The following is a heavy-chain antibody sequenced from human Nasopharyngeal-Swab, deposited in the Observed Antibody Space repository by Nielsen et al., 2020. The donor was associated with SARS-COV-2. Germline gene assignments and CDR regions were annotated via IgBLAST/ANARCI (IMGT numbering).Heavy chain of an antibody. V-gene: IGHV4-34*01. Sequence: MRECPWTAVEWVGDINHSGSTNYNPSLKSRVTISVDTSKNQFSLKLSSVTAADTAVYYCARGANYYGSGSYYRLRPKAFDIWGQGTMVTVSS. J-gene: IGHJ3*02. CDR2: INHSGST. D-gene: IGHD3-10*01. CDR3: ARGANYYGSGSYYRLRPKAFDI.